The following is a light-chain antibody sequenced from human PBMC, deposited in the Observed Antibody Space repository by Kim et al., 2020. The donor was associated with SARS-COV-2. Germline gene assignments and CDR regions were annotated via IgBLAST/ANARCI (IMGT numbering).Light chain of an antibody. CDR2: QDN. Sequence: SYELTQPPSVSVSPGQTASITCSGDNLGDKYACWYQQKPGQSPLLVIYQDNKRPSGIPERFSGSNSGNTATLTISGTQAMDEADYYCQAWDSSSVVFGGG. CDR3: QAWDSSSVV. V-gene: IGLV3-1*01. CDR1: NLGDKY. J-gene: IGLJ2*01.